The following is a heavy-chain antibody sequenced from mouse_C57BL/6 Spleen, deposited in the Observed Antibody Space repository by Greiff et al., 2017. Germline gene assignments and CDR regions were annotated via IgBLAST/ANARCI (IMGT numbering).Heavy chain of an antibody. Sequence: QVQLQQPGTELVKPGASVKLSCKASGYTFTSYWMHWVKQRPGQGLEWIGNINPSNGGTNYNEKFKSKATLTVDKSSSTAYMQLSSLTSEDSAVYYCAREGVTVVANGYAMDYWGQGTSVTVSS. V-gene: IGHV1-53*01. D-gene: IGHD1-1*01. J-gene: IGHJ4*01. CDR2: INPSNGGT. CDR1: GYTFTSYW. CDR3: AREGVTVVANGYAMDY.